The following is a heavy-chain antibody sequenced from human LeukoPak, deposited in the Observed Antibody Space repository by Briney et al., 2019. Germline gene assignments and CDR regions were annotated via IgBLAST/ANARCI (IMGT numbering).Heavy chain of an antibody. Sequence: GASVKVSCKASGDTFSSYAISWVRQAPGQGLEWMGGIIPIFGTANYAQKFQGRVTITADESTSTAYMELSSLRSEDTAVYYCTRQLGSYYFDYWGQGTLVTVSS. J-gene: IGHJ4*02. V-gene: IGHV1-69*13. CDR2: IIPIFGTA. D-gene: IGHD1-1*01. CDR1: GDTFSSYA. CDR3: TRQLGSYYFDY.